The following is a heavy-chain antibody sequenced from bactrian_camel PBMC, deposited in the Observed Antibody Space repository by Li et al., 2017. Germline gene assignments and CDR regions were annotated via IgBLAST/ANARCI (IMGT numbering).Heavy chain of an antibody. J-gene: IGHJ4*01. CDR1: GFTFKNYA. Sequence: VQLVESGGGLVQPGGSLRLSCAVSGFTFKNYAIYWVRQAPGKGLEWVSSSSSGALSLVYADSVKGRFTISRDNAKNTVYLLMNSLKPEDTAVYYCVKPNPDAGGGFDHWGQGTQVTVS. CDR3: VKPNPDAGGGFDH. CDR2: SSSGALSL. V-gene: IGHV3S36*01. D-gene: IGHD1*01.